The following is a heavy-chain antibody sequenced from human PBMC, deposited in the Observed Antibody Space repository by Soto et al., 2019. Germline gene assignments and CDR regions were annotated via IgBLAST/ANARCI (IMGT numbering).Heavy chain of an antibody. CDR1: GGTFSSYA. Sequence: QVQLVQSGAEVKKPGSSVKVSCKASGGTFSSYAISWVRLAPGQGLEWMGGIIPIFGTANYAQKFHGRVTITADESTSTAYRELSSLRSEDTARYYCARTNTAMVTGWFDPWGQGTLVTVSS. CDR2: IIPIFGTA. D-gene: IGHD5-18*01. V-gene: IGHV1-69*12. J-gene: IGHJ5*02. CDR3: ARTNTAMVTGWFDP.